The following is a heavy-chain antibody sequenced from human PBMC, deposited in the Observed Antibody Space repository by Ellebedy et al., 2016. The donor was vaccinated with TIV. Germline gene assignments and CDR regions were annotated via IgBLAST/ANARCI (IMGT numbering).Heavy chain of an antibody. D-gene: IGHD5-18*01. CDR3: SSHVGTSMTH. CDR1: GFSSSNYW. CDR2: IKQDGSER. V-gene: IGHV3-7*01. J-gene: IGHJ4*02. Sequence: GGSLRLSXDASGFSSSNYWMSWVRQAPGKGLEWVANIKQDGSERHYVGSVKGRFTISRDNAKSSLYLQMNSLRVEDTALYYCSSHVGTSMTHWGQGTLVTVSS.